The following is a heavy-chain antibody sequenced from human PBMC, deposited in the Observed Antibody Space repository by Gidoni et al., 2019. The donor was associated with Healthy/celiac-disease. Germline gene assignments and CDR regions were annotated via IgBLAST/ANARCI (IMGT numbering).Heavy chain of an antibody. D-gene: IGHD3-9*01. Sequence: EVQLVESGGGWVQPGGCLKLSCAASGFTSRGSAMHWVRQASGQGRGWVGRIRSKANSAATAYAASVKGRFTISRDDSKTTAYLQMNSLKTEDTAVYYCTRHRYDILPGDILMAWGQGPLVTVSS. V-gene: IGHV3-73*02. J-gene: IGHJ5*02. CDR3: TRHRYDILPGDILMA. CDR1: GFTSRGSA. CDR2: IRSKANSAAT.